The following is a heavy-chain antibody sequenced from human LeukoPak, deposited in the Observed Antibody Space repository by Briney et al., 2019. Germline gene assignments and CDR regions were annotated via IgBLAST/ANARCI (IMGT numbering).Heavy chain of an antibody. CDR1: GYTFTNYG. V-gene: IGHV1-18*01. D-gene: IGHD3-22*01. J-gene: IGHJ4*02. CDR2: IGAYNGNT. Sequence: ASVKVSCKASGYTFTNYGISWVRQAPGQGLEWMGWIGAYNGNTNYAQKFQGRITMTTDTSTSTAYMELRSLRSDDTAVYYCARVVDYYDSSGYFFDYWGQGTLVTVSS. CDR3: ARVVDYYDSSGYFFDY.